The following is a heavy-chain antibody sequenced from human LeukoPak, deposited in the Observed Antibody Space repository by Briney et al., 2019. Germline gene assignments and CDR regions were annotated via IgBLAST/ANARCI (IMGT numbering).Heavy chain of an antibody. CDR2: ISDSGGRT. CDR1: GFTFSRYA. CDR3: AKGNLQSRHSTGFGH. V-gene: IGHV3-23*01. D-gene: IGHD6-25*01. J-gene: IGHJ4*02. Sequence: GGSLRLSCAASGFTFSRYAMSWIRQAPGKGLEWVSVISDSGGRTYYADSVKGRFTVSRDNSKNTLHLQMNSLRDDDTAVYYCAKGNLQSRHSTGFGHWGQGTLVTVSS.